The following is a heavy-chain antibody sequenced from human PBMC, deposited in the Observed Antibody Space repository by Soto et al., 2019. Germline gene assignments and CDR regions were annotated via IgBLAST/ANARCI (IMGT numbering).Heavy chain of an antibody. CDR1: GXSLGSYY. V-gene: IGHV4-59*01. J-gene: IGHJ6*02. D-gene: IGHD4-4*01. CDR2: VFYTGRA. CDR3: ARDGDGRMTTNPYYYNGMDV. Sequence: LSLTFTVSGXSLGSYYWSWIRQPPGKGLGWIGYVFYTGRANYNASLKSRVSISLDTSNYQFSLKLSSVTAADTAVYYCARDGDGRMTTNPYYYNGMDVWGPGTTVTVSS.